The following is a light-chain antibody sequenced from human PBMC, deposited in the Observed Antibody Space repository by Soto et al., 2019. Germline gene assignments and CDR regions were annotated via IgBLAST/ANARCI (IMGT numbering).Light chain of an antibody. J-gene: IGLJ1*01. CDR3: SSRTTSNPYV. V-gene: IGLV2-14*01. Sequence: QSALTQPASVSGSPGQWITISCTGTSSDIGAYNSVSWYQQHPGKAPKLMIYEVSNRPSGVSNRFSASKSGNTASLTISGLQAEDEADYYCSSRTTSNPYVFGTGTKLTVL. CDR2: EVS. CDR1: SSDIGAYNS.